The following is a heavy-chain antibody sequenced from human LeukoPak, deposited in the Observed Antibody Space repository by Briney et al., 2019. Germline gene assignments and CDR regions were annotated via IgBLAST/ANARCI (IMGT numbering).Heavy chain of an antibody. J-gene: IGHJ5*02. Sequence: GGSLRLSCAASGFTFSDYYMSWIRQAPGKGLEWVSYISSSGSTIYYADSVKGRFTISRNNAKNSLYLQMNSLRAEDTAVYYCARGDYGDYNNWFDPWGQGTLVTVSS. CDR1: GFTFSDYY. V-gene: IGHV3-11*01. CDR3: ARGDYGDYNNWFDP. CDR2: ISSSGSTI. D-gene: IGHD4-17*01.